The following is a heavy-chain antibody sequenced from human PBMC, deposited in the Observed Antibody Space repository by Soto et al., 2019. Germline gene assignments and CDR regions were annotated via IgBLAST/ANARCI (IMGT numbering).Heavy chain of an antibody. CDR2: ISYDSTKT. CDR1: GFTFNSYG. D-gene: IGHD1-26*01. J-gene: IGHJ6*02. V-gene: IGHV3-30*03. CDR3: ARTRSAWSDFHYYSLDV. Sequence: GGSLRLSCAASGFTFNSYGMHWVRQGPGNGLEWVAFISYDSTKTCYVDSVKGRFTISRDNSNSALYVQMNSLTGEDTAVYYCARTRSAWSDFHYYSLDVWGQGTTVTVSS.